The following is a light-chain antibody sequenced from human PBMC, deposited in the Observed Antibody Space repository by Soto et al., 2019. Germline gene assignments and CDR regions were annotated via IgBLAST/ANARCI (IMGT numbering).Light chain of an antibody. J-gene: IGKJ1*01. CDR2: GAS. CDR3: QQYNNWLRT. Sequence: EIVFTQSPGTLSLSPGERATLSCRASQSVSSRSLAWYQQKPGQAPRLLIYGASTRATGIPARFSGSGSETEFTLTISSLQSEDFAVYYCQQYNNWLRTFGQGTKVDIK. V-gene: IGKV3-15*01. CDR1: QSVSSRS.